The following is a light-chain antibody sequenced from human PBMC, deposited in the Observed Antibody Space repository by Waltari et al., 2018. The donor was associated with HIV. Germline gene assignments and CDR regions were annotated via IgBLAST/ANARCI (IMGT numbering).Light chain of an antibody. Sequence: EIVLTQSPATLSLSPGERATLSCRASQSVFTYLAWYQQKPGQAPRLLIYDASNRATGIPARFSASGSGTDFTLTISSLEPEDFGVYFCQQRTKWPTFGGGTKVEIK. CDR2: DAS. V-gene: IGKV3-11*01. J-gene: IGKJ4*01. CDR1: QSVFTY. CDR3: QQRTKWPT.